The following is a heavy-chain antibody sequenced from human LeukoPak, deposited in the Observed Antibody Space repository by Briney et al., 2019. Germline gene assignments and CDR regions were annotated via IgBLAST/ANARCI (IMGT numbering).Heavy chain of an antibody. CDR3: ARGGSYHDAFDI. CDR1: GFTFSNNA. V-gene: IGHV3-30-3*01. D-gene: IGHD1-26*01. J-gene: IGHJ3*02. Sequence: PGRSLRLSCAASGFTFSNNAMHWVRQAPGKGLEWVAVISHDGITKYYAASVRGRFTISTDNSKNTMYMQMNSLRAEDTAVYYCARGGSYHDAFDIWGQGTMVTVSS. CDR2: ISHDGITK.